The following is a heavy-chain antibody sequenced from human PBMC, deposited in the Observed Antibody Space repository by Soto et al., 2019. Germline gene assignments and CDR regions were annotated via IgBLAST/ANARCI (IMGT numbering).Heavy chain of an antibody. CDR2: IYWDDDK. D-gene: IGHD3-16*01. Sequence: SGPTLVNPTQTPTLTFTFSGFSLSTSGVGVGWIRQPPGKALEWLALIYWDDDKRYSPSLKSRLTITKDTSKNQVVLTMTNMEPVDTATYYCAHSLYDYVWGTNWFDPWGQGTLVTVSS. CDR1: GFSLSTSGVG. CDR3: AHSLYDYVWGTNWFDP. J-gene: IGHJ5*02. V-gene: IGHV2-5*02.